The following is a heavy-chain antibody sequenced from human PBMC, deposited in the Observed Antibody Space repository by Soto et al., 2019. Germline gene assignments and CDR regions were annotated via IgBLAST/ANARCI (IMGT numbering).Heavy chain of an antibody. D-gene: IGHD1-26*01. Sequence: GGSLRLSCVGSGFTFSNYGMHWVRQPPGKGLEWVALISDDGDKRYYADSVRGRLIISRDNSKDTLYLQMNSLGPDDTAVYFWSKGRRRIVGANALDQWGQGTPVTVSS. CDR2: ISDDGDKR. CDR3: SKGRRRIVGANALDQ. V-gene: IGHV3-30*18. CDR1: GFTFSNYG. J-gene: IGHJ4*02.